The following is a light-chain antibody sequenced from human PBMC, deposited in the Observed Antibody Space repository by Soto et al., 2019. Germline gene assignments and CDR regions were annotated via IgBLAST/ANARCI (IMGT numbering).Light chain of an antibody. V-gene: IGKV3-15*01. CDR3: QQYHNWPPLT. Sequence: EIVMTQSPATLSVSPGERATLSCRASQSVNSNLAWFQQKPGQAPRLLIYGASTRATGIPARFSGSGSGTDFTLTFSSLQSEDLAVSYCQQYHNWPPLTFGGGTKVEI. CDR1: QSVNSN. J-gene: IGKJ4*02. CDR2: GAS.